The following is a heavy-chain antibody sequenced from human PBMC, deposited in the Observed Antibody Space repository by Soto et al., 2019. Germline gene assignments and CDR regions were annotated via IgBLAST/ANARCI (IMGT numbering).Heavy chain of an antibody. Sequence: QVQLVQSGAAVKKPGASVKVSCKASGYTFTSYDIHWVRQATGQGLAWLGWMNPNRGNTGYAQKFQGKVTMTRSTSISTAYMELISLRSEDTAVYSCAREKRGYYDYWGQGTLVTVSS. CDR3: AREKRGYYDY. J-gene: IGHJ4*02. CDR2: MNPNRGNT. V-gene: IGHV1-8*01. CDR1: GYTFTSYD.